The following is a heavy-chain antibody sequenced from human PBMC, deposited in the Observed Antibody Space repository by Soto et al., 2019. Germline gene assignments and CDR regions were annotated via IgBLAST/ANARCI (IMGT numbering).Heavy chain of an antibody. CDR1: GYSISSGYY. J-gene: IGHJ4*02. Sequence: PXETLSLTCAVSGYSISSGYYWGWIRQPPVKGLEWIGSSYHSGSTYYNPSLKSRVTISVDTSKKQFSLKLSSVTAADTAVYYCARGRYNWNVQYSFDSWGQGPLATVSS. CDR2: SYHSGST. D-gene: IGHD1-1*01. V-gene: IGHV4-38-2*01. CDR3: ARGRYNWNVQYSFDS.